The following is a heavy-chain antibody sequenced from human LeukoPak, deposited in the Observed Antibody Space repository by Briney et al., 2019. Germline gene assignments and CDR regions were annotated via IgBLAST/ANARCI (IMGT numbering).Heavy chain of an antibody. V-gene: IGHV3-30*02. CDR1: GFTFSSYG. CDR3: AKGFGYGDYVLDY. D-gene: IGHD4-17*01. J-gene: IGHJ4*02. CDR2: IRYDGSNK. Sequence: GGSLRLSCAASGFTFSSYGMHWVRQAPGKGLEWAAFIRYDGSNKYYADSVKGRFTISRDNSKNTLYLQMNSLRAEDTAVYYCAKGFGYGDYVLDYWGQGTLVTVSS.